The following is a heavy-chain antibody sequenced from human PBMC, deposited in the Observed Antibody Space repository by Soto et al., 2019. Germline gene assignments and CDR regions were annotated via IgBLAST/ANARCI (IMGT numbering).Heavy chain of an antibody. Sequence: QMHIQQWGAGLLKPSETLSLTCAVSGGSFNDFYWYWVRPPPEEGLEWIGEVNHAGGTDYNPSLKSRVTISEDRSKNHLSLRLKSVTVADTATYYCARRGRYCGRSYTAWGQGTLVTVSS. J-gene: IGHJ4*02. CDR1: GGSFNDFY. V-gene: IGHV4-34*01. CDR3: ARRGRYCGRSYTA. D-gene: IGHD2-21*01. CDR2: VNHAGGT.